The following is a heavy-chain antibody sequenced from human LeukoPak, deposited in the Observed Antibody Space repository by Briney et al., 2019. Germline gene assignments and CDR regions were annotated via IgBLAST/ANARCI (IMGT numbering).Heavy chain of an antibody. CDR1: GGSISSYY. J-gene: IGHJ1*01. CDR3: ARHSGYYDSSGYFEYFQH. D-gene: IGHD3-22*01. Sequence: PSETLSLTCTVSGGSISSYYWSWIRQPPGKGLEWIGYIYYSGSTNYNPSLKSRVTISVDTSKNQFSLKLSSVTAADTAVYYCARHSGYYDSSGYFEYFQHWGRGTLVTVSS. V-gene: IGHV4-59*08. CDR2: IYYSGST.